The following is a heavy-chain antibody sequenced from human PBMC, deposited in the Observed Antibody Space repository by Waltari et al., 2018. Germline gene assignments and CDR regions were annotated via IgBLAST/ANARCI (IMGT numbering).Heavy chain of an antibody. CDR3: ARQILAYGDSTPRFDY. J-gene: IGHJ4*02. CDR1: GGSISSYY. CDR2: IYYSGST. D-gene: IGHD4-17*01. Sequence: QVQLQESGPGLVKSSETLSLTCTVSGGSISSYYWSWIRQPPGKGLEWIGYIYYSGSTNYNPSLKSRVTISVDTSKNQFSLKLSSVTAADTAVYYCARQILAYGDSTPRFDYWGQGTLVTVSS. V-gene: IGHV4-59*08.